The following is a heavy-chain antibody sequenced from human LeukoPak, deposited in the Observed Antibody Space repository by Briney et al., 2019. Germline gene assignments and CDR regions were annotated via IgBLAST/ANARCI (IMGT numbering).Heavy chain of an antibody. D-gene: IGHD6-19*01. CDR2: IHYSEST. V-gene: IGHV4-59*08. J-gene: IGHJ4*02. Sequence: PSEALSLTCTVSGGSIRSYYWGWIRQPPGKGLEWIGYIHYSESTKYNPSLKSRVTMSVDTSKNQFSLKLSSVTAADTAVYFCARQVVAVAGTGYFDYWGQGTLVTVSS. CDR1: GGSIRSYY. CDR3: ARQVVAVAGTGYFDY.